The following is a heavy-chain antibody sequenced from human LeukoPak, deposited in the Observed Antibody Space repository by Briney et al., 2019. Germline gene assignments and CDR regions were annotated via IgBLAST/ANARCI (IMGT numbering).Heavy chain of an antibody. CDR1: GFTFSSYS. CDR3: ARVTYSSGWYS. J-gene: IGHJ4*02. D-gene: IGHD6-19*01. V-gene: IGHV3-48*01. CDR2: ISSSSTTI. Sequence: GGSLRLSCAASGFTFSSYSMNWVRQAPGKELEWVSYISSSSTTIYYADSVKGRFTISRDNAKNSLYLQMNSLRAEDTAVYYCARVTYSSGWYSWGQGTLVTVSS.